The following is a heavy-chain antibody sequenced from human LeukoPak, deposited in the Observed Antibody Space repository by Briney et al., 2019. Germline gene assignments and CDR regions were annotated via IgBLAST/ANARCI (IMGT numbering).Heavy chain of an antibody. Sequence: SETLSLTCSVSGGSIRSSTYFWGWIRQPPGKGLEWIGSIYYSGSTYYNPSLKSRVTISVDTSKNQFSLKLSSVTAADTAVYYCARHAAYCGGDCYSIDYYYYYYMDVWGKGTTVTISS. V-gene: IGHV4-39*01. D-gene: IGHD2-21*02. CDR3: ARHAAYCGGDCYSIDYYYYYYMDV. J-gene: IGHJ6*03. CDR2: IYYSGST. CDR1: GGSIRSSTYF.